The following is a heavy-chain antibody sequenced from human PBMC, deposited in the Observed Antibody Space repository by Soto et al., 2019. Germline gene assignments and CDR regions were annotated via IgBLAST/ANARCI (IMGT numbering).Heavy chain of an antibody. CDR3: ARAASLAVAGTGDWFDP. J-gene: IGHJ5*02. D-gene: IGHD6-19*01. V-gene: IGHV1-69*02. CDR2: IIPILGIA. CDR1: GGTFSSYT. Sequence: QVQLVQSGAEVKKPGSSVKVSCKASGGTFSSYTISWVRQAPGQGLEWMGRIIPILGIANYAQKFQGRVTITADKSTSTAYMELSSLRSEDTAVYYCARAASLAVAGTGDWFDPWGQGTLVTVSS.